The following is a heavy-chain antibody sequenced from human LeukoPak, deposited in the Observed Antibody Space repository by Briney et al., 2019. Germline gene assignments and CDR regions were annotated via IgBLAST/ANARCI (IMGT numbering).Heavy chain of an antibody. V-gene: IGHV3-66*02. Sequence: GGSLRLSCAASGFTVSSNYMSWVRQAPGKGLEWVSVIYSGGSTYYADSLKGRFTISRNNSKKTLYLQMNSLRAEDTAVYYCATSFLDTALFDYWGQGTLVTVSS. J-gene: IGHJ4*02. CDR2: IYSGGST. D-gene: IGHD5-18*01. CDR1: GFTVSSNY. CDR3: ATSFLDTALFDY.